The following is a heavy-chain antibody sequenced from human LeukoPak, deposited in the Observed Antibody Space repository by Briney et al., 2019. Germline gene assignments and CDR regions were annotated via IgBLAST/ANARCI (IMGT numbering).Heavy chain of an antibody. CDR3: AKDINSSGWGGGPDY. Sequence: PGGSLRLSCAASGFTSSSYSMSWVRQAPGKGLEWVSAISGSGGSTYYADSVKGRFTISRDNSKNTLYLQMNSLRAEDTAVYYCAKDINSSGWGGGPDYLGQGTLVTVSS. D-gene: IGHD6-19*01. V-gene: IGHV3-23*01. CDR2: ISGSGGST. J-gene: IGHJ4*02. CDR1: GFTSSSYS.